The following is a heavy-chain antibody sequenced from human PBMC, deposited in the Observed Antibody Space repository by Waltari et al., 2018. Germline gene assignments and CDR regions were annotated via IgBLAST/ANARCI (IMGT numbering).Heavy chain of an antibody. CDR3: AKGIAARYYYMDV. J-gene: IGHJ6*03. D-gene: IGHD6-6*01. Sequence: QVQLVESGGGVVQPGRSLRLSCAASGFTFSSYGMHWVRQAPGKGLEWVAVIWYDGSNKYYADSVKGRFTISRDNSKNTLYLQMNSLRAEDTAVYYCAKGIAARYYYMDVWGKGTTVTVSS. CDR1: GFTFSSYG. CDR2: IWYDGSNK. V-gene: IGHV3-33*06.